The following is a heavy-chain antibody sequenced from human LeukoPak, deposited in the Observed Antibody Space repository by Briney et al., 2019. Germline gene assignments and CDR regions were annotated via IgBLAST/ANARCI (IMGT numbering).Heavy chain of an antibody. CDR1: GFTFSSYA. Sequence: GGSLRLSCAASGFTFSSYAMHWVRQAPGKGLEWVAVISYDGSSRYYADSVKGRFTISRDNSKNTLYLQMNSLRTEDTAVYYCARGYYGMDVWGQGTTVTVSS. CDR2: ISYDGSSR. J-gene: IGHJ6*02. CDR3: ARGYYGMDV. V-gene: IGHV3-30-3*01. D-gene: IGHD3-10*01.